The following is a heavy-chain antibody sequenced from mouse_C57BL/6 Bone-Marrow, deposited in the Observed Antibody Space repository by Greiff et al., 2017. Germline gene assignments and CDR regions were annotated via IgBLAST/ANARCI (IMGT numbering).Heavy chain of an antibody. CDR1: GFTFSSYA. Sequence: EVKLVESGGGLVKPGGSLKLSCAASGFTFSSYAMSWVRQTPEKRLEWVATISDGGSYTYYPDNVKGRFTISRDNDKNNLYLQMSHLKSEDTAMYYCARVALFIGLPYYFDYWGQGTTLTVSS. V-gene: IGHV5-4*03. D-gene: IGHD1-1*01. CDR3: ARVALFIGLPYYFDY. J-gene: IGHJ2*01. CDR2: ISDGGSYT.